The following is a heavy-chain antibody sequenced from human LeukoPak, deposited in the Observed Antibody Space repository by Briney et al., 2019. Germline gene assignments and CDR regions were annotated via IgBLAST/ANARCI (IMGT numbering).Heavy chain of an antibody. CDR2: INPNSGGT. CDR3: AREGPLRLPYFDP. CDR1: GYTFTGYY. V-gene: IGHV1-2*02. D-gene: IGHD5/OR15-5a*01. Sequence: ASVKVSCKASGYTFTGYYVHWVRQAPGQGLEWMGWINPNSGGTNYAQKFQGRVTMTRDTSVITAYMELSRLRSDDTAVYYCAREGPLRLPYFDPWGQGTLVIVSS. J-gene: IGHJ5*02.